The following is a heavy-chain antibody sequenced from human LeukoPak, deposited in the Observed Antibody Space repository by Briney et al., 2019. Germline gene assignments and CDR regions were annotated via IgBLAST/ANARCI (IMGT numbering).Heavy chain of an antibody. V-gene: IGHV3-23*01. D-gene: IGHD2-21*02. CDR1: GFXFSSYA. CDR3: AKDFLAYCGGDCYFFDY. Sequence: GGSLRLSCAASGFXFSSYAISWVRQAPGKGLEWVSAISGSGGSTYYADSVKGRFTISRDNSKNTLYLQMNSLRAEDTAVYYCAKDFLAYCGGDCYFFDYWGQGTLVTVSS. CDR2: ISGSGGST. J-gene: IGHJ4*02.